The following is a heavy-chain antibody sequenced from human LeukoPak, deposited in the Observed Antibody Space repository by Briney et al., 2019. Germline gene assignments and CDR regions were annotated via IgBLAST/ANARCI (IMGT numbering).Heavy chain of an antibody. CDR1: TFTFSSYS. Sequence: QPAGSLRLSCATSTFTFSSYSMNWVRQAPGKGREWVSYSGYSGTTSYYADSVKGRFTVSRDNAKNSLYLQMSSLRDEDTAVYYCARISGFTLDYWGPGTLVTASS. J-gene: IGHJ4*02. CDR3: ARISGFTLDY. CDR2: SGYSGTTS. V-gene: IGHV3-48*02.